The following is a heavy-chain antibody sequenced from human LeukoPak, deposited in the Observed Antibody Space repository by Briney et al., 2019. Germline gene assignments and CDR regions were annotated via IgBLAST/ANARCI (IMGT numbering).Heavy chain of an antibody. CDR3: AKVRGRSYRWFDP. D-gene: IGHD3-10*01. CDR2: IYYGGST. CDR1: GGSITNYY. Sequence: SETLSLTCTVSGGSITNYYWGWIRQPPGKGLEWIGYIYYGGSTYYNPSLRSRITISVDTSKNQFSLKLSSVTAADTAVYYCAKVRGRSYRWFDPWGQGTLVTVSS. J-gene: IGHJ5*02. V-gene: IGHV4-59*06.